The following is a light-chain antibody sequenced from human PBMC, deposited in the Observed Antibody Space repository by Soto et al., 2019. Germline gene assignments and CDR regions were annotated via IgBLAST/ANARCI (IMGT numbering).Light chain of an antibody. Sequence: EIVLTQSPGTPSLSPVERATLSCRASQIVKNKFLAWYQQKPGQAPRLLIYGASIRATGIPDRLSASGSGTDFTLTISRLEPEDFAVFYCQQYASSRTFGQGTKVDIK. CDR2: GAS. CDR1: QIVKNKF. V-gene: IGKV3-20*01. J-gene: IGKJ1*01. CDR3: QQYASSRT.